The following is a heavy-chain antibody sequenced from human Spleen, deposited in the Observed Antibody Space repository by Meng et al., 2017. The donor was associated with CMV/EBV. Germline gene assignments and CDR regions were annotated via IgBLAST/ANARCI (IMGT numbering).Heavy chain of an antibody. CDR3: ADGYKTR. CDR2: ISSGSSHI. CDR1: GFTFSSYS. J-gene: IGHJ4*02. Sequence: SLRLSCAASGFTFSSYSMHWVRQAPGKGMEWVSSISSGSSHIQYADSVKGRFTISRDNAKNSVYLQMNSLRAEDTAVYHCADGYKTRWGQGTLVTVSS. D-gene: IGHD5-24*01. V-gene: IGHV3-21*01.